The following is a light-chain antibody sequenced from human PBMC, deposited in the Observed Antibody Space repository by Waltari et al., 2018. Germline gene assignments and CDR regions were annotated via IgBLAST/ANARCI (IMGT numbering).Light chain of an antibody. V-gene: IGLV2-11*01. CDR2: DIT. J-gene: IGLJ2*01. CDR1: SSNVGGYNY. CDR3: CSYAGSFTLL. Sequence: QSALTQPRSVSGSPGQSVTISCTGTSSNVGGYNYVSWYQQHPGKAPKLMIYDITQRPPGVPGPFSGSQSGNTASLTIAGLQADDEADYYCCSYAGSFTLLFGGGTRVTVL.